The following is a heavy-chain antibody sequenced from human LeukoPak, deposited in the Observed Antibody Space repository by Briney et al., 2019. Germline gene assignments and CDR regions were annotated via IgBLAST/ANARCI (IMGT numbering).Heavy chain of an antibody. V-gene: IGHV4-30-4*01. CDR2: IYYSGNI. CDR1: GGSISSGDYY. Sequence: SETLSLTCTVSGGSISSGDYYWSWIRQPPGKGLEWIAYIYYSGNIYYNPSLKSRVTVSLDTSNNQFSLKLSSVTAADTAVYYCARDRFNDAFDIWGQGTMVTVSS. D-gene: IGHD3-16*01. J-gene: IGHJ3*02. CDR3: ARDRFNDAFDI.